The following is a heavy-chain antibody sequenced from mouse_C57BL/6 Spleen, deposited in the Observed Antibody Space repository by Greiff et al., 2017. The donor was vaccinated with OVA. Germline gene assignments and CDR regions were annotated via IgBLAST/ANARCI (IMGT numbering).Heavy chain of an antibody. CDR1: GFNIPDYY. CDR2: IDPEDGDT. J-gene: IGHJ3*01. D-gene: IGHD1-1*02. Sequence: VQLQPSGAELVRPGASVKLSCPSSGFNIPDYYMPWVKQRPEQGLEWIGRIDPEDGDTEYAPQFQGKATKTADKASNTAYLQLSRLTSEDTAVYYCTPYYGGFAYWGQGTLVTVSA. CDR3: TPYYGGFAY. V-gene: IGHV14-1*01.